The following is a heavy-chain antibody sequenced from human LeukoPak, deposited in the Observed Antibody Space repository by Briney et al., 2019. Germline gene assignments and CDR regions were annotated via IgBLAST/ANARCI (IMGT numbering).Heavy chain of an antibody. V-gene: IGHV3-21*01. J-gene: IGHJ4*02. CDR1: GFTFNSYS. Sequence: GGSLRLSCAASGFTFNSYSMNWVRQAPGKGLEWVSSVSSPGSNIYYVDSVKSRFTISRDNAKNSLYLQMNSLRAEDTAVYYCARDGEMTASMDSWGQETLVTVSS. D-gene: IGHD2-21*02. CDR3: ARDGEMTASMDS. CDR2: VSSPGSNI.